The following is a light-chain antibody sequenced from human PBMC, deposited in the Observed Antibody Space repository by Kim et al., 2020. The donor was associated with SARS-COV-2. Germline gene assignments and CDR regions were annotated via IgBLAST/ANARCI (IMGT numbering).Light chain of an antibody. CDR1: NLGDKY. J-gene: IGLJ2*01. CDR3: QAWDSSTVV. CDR2: QDS. Sequence: SYELTQPPSVSVSPGQTASITCSGDNLGDKYACWYQQKPGQSPVLVIYQDSKRPSGIPERFSGSNSGSTATLTISGTQAMDEADYYCQAWDSSTVVLGGGTQLTVL. V-gene: IGLV3-1*01.